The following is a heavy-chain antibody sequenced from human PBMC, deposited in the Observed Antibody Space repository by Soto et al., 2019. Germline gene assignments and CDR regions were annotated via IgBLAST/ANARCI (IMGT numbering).Heavy chain of an antibody. J-gene: IGHJ4*02. D-gene: IGHD2-2*01. CDR3: ARHGRYCSSTSCYEIDY. Sequence: QLQLQESGPGLVKPSETLSLTCTVSGGSISSSSYYWGWIRQPPGKGLEWIGSNYYSGSTYYNPSLKSRVTISVDTSKNQFSLKLSSVTAADTAVYYCARHGRYCSSTSCYEIDYWGQGTLVTVSS. CDR1: GGSISSSSYY. V-gene: IGHV4-39*01. CDR2: NYYSGST.